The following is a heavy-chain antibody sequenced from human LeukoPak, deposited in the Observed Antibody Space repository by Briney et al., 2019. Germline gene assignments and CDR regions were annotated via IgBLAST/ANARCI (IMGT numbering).Heavy chain of an antibody. CDR2: INHSGST. V-gene: IGHV4-34*01. CDR1: GGSFSGYY. Sequence: SETLSLTCAVYGGSFSGYYWSWIRQPPGKGLEWIGEINHSGSTNYNPSLKSRVTISVDTSKNQFSLKLSSVTAADTAVYYCARGGDSSGSHNWLDPWGQGTLVTVSS. J-gene: IGHJ5*02. D-gene: IGHD3-22*01. CDR3: ARGGDSSGSHNWLDP.